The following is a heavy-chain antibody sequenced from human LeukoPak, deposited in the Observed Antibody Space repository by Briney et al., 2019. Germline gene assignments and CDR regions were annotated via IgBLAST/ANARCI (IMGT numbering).Heavy chain of an antibody. CDR1: GFSFDDYA. V-gene: IGHV3-9*01. J-gene: IGHJ4*02. CDR3: ARDGYYYGSGPFDY. Sequence: PGGSLRLSCAASGFSFDDYAMHWVRLAPGKGLEWVSGISWNSENIGYADSVKGRFTISRDNAKNSLYLQMNSLRAEDTAVYYCARDGYYYGSGPFDYWGQGTLVTVSS. CDR2: ISWNSENI. D-gene: IGHD3-10*01.